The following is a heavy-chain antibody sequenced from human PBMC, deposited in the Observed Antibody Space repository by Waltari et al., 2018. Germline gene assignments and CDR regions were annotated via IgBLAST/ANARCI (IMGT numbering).Heavy chain of an antibody. J-gene: IGHJ4*02. Sequence: AWVGTMPGKGLEWMGAIYPGDSDTRDSPSFQGQVSFAADKSSTTAYLQWSSLKASDTAMYYCARCRAAAGSSAFDSWGQGTLITVSS. D-gene: IGHD6-13*01. CDR2: IYPGDSDT. V-gene: IGHV5-51*01. CDR3: ARCRAAAGSSAFDS.